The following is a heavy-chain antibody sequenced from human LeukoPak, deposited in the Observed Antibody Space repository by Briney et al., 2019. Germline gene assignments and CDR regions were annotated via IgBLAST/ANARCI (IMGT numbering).Heavy chain of an antibody. D-gene: IGHD5-24*01. CDR3: VRDVWGDRDGFFEY. CDR2: VNLDGRST. J-gene: IGHJ4*02. CDR1: GFTFGSYW. Sequence: GGSLRLSCTASGFTFGSYWMHWVSQVPGKGLMWVARVNLDGRSTSYAESVKGRFTISRDNAKFTVYLQMNSLRADDTAAYYCVRDVWGDRDGFFEYWGQGALVTVST. V-gene: IGHV3-74*01.